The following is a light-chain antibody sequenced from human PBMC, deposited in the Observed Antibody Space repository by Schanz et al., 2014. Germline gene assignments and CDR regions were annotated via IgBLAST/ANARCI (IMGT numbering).Light chain of an antibody. CDR3: SSYARTTTVV. Sequence: QSALTQPASVSGSPGQSITISCTGTDSDVGGYNLVSWYQQHPGKAPKLIIYEGSVRPPGVSNRFSGSKSGNTDSLTISGLQAEDEADYYCSSYARTTTVVFGGGTKLTVL. J-gene: IGLJ2*01. V-gene: IGLV2-23*01. CDR1: DSDVGGYNL. CDR2: EGS.